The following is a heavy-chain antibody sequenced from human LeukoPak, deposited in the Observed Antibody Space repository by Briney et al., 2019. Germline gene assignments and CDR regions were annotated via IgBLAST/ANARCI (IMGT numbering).Heavy chain of an antibody. CDR3: ARYYGGNSAILRAFDI. Sequence: GASVKVSCKASGGTFSSYAISWVRQAPGQGLEWMGGVIPIFGTANYAQKFQGRVTITADKSTSTAYMELSSLRSEDTAVYYCARYYGGNSAILRAFDIWGQGTMVTVSS. J-gene: IGHJ3*02. CDR2: VIPIFGTA. D-gene: IGHD4-23*01. CDR1: GGTFSSYA. V-gene: IGHV1-69*06.